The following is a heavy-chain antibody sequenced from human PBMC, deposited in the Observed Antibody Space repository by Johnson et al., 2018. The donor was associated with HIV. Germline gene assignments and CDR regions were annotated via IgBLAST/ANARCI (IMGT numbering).Heavy chain of an antibody. D-gene: IGHD2/OR15-2a*01. CDR2: ISGSGGST. V-gene: IGHV3-23*04. CDR1: GFTFSSYA. Sequence: EVQLVESGGGLVQPGGSLRLSCAASGFTFSSYAMSWVRQAPGKGLEWVSAISGSGGSTYYEDSVKGRFTISRDNAKNSLYLQMNSLRAEDTAVYYWARAMRVPNSFDRRGQGTMVTVSS. J-gene: IGHJ3*02. CDR3: ARAMRVPNSFDR.